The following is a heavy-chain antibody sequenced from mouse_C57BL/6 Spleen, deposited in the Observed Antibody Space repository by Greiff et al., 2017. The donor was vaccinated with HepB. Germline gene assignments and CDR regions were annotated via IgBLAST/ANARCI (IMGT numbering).Heavy chain of an antibody. CDR2: IYPGSGST. D-gene: IGHD1-1*01. CDR1: GYTFTSYW. J-gene: IGHJ2*01. Sequence: QVQLQQPGAELVKPGASVKMSCKASGYTFTSYWITWVKQRPGQGLEWIGDIYPGSGSTNYNEKFKSKATLTVDTSSSTAYMQLSSLTSEDSAVYYCARGGVITTVVAEGDWGQGTTLTVSS. V-gene: IGHV1-55*01. CDR3: ARGGVITTVVAEGD.